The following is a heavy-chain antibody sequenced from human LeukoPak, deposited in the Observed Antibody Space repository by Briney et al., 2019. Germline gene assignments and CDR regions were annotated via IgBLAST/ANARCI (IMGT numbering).Heavy chain of an antibody. CDR3: ARGAVLVGATHTYFDY. CDR1: GGSISSSSYY. CDR2: IYYSGST. V-gene: IGHV4-39*07. J-gene: IGHJ4*02. D-gene: IGHD1-26*01. Sequence: PSETLSLTCTVSGGSISSSSYYWGWIRQPPGRGLEWIGSIYYSGSTYYNPSLKSRVTISVDTSKNQFSLKLSSVTAADTAVYYCARGAVLVGATHTYFDYWGQGTLVTVSS.